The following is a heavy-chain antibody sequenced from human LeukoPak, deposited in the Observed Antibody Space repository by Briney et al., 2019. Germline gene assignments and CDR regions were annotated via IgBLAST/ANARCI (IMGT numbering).Heavy chain of an antibody. V-gene: IGHV1-18*01. CDR3: ARERGMAVAALDVLDY. Sequence: ASVKVSCKASGYTLTSYGISWVRQAPGQGLEWMGWISAYNGNTNYAQKLQGRVTMTTDTSTSTAYMELRSLRSDDTAVYYCARERGMAVAALDVLDYGGQGTLVTVS. J-gene: IGHJ4*02. D-gene: IGHD6-19*01. CDR1: GYTLTSYG. CDR2: ISAYNGNT.